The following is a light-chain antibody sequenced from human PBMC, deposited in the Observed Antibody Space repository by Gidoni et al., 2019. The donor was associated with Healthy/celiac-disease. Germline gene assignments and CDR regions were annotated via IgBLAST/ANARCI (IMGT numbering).Light chain of an antibody. CDR2: YDS. Sequence: SYVLTQPPSVSVAPGKTARITCGGNNIGSKSVHWYQQTPGQAPVLVIYYDSDRPSGIPERFSGSNSGNTATLTISRVEAGDEADYYCQVWDSSSDHPVFGGLTQLTV. CDR3: QVWDSSSDHPV. J-gene: IGLJ2*01. CDR1: NIGSKS. V-gene: IGLV3-21*04.